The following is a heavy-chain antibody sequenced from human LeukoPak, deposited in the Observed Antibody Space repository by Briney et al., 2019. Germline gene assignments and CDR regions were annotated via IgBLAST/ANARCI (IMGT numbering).Heavy chain of an antibody. J-gene: IGHJ6*02. V-gene: IGHV3-23*01. CDR1: GFTFSSYA. Sequence: PGGSLRLSCAASGFTFSSYAMSWVRQAPGKGLEWVSAISGSGGSTYYADSVKGRFTIPRDNSKNTLYLQMNSLRAEDTAVYYCAKANLGYCSGGSCYSGPSGMDVWGQGTTVTVSS. D-gene: IGHD2-15*01. CDR3: AKANLGYCSGGSCYSGPSGMDV. CDR2: ISGSGGST.